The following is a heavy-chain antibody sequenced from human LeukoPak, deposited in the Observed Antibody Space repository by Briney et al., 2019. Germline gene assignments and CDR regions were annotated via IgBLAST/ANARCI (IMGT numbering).Heavy chain of an antibody. CDR1: GFTFSSYA. Sequence: GGSLRLSCAASGFTFSSYAMHWVRQAPGKGLECVSFIRFDGHDKFYAETVKGRFTISKDTSRNTLYLQMNSLRPEDTAVYYCAKDLMRDRWFGESWGQGTLVTVSS. D-gene: IGHD3-10*01. CDR2: IRFDGHDK. CDR3: AKDLMRDRWFGES. J-gene: IGHJ5*02. V-gene: IGHV3-30*02.